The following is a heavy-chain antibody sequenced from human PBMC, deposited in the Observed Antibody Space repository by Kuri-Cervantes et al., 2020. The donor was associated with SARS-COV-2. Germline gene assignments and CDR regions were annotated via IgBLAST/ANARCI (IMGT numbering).Heavy chain of an antibody. CDR1: GFSFSMYW. D-gene: IGHD6-19*01. V-gene: IGHV3-7*01. Sequence: GGSLRLSCAASGFSFSMYWMSWVRQAPGKGLEWVANIKKDGSEKYYVDSVKGRSTISRDNAKNSLYLQMNSLRAEDTAVYYCAREQWLELDAFDIWGQGTMVTVSS. J-gene: IGHJ3*02. CDR2: IKKDGSEK. CDR3: AREQWLELDAFDI.